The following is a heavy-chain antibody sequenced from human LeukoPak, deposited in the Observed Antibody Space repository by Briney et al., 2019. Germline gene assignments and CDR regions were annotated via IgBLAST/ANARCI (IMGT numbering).Heavy chain of an antibody. J-gene: IGHJ6*02. V-gene: IGHV1-69*04. CDR2: IIPILGIA. CDR1: GGTFSSYA. CDR3: ARVLVGTLGGYYYYYGMDV. D-gene: IGHD2-15*01. Sequence: SVKVSCKASGGTFSSYAISWVRQAPGQGLEWMGRIIPILGIANYAQKFQGGVTITADKSTSTAYMELSSLRSEDTAVYYCARVLVGTLGGYYYYYGMDVWGQGTTVTVSS.